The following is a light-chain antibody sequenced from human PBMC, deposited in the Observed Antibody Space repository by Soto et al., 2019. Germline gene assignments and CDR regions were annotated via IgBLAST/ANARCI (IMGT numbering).Light chain of an antibody. CDR2: YTS. J-gene: IGKJ5*01. CDR3: QQYNKWTST. Sequence: EFVLTQSPATLSLSPGESATLSCRASQRVXSDLAWYQKQPGQAPRVLXDYTSTMATGCPARLSGGGSGTEFTLTISSLQSEDSAFYYCQQYNKWTSTFGQGTRLEIK. V-gene: IGKV3-15*01. CDR1: QRVXSD.